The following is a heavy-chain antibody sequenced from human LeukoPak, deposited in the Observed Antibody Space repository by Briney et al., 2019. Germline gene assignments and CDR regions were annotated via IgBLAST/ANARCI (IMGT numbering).Heavy chain of an antibody. CDR1: GFTFSSYA. CDR3: ARHDFWSGPHP. V-gene: IGHV3-30-3*01. J-gene: IGHJ4*02. Sequence: GRSLRLSCAASGFTFSSYAMHWVRQAPGKGLEWVAVISYDGSNKYYADSVKGRFTISRDNSKNTLNLQMNSLRAEDTAVYYCARHDFWSGPHPWGQGTLVTVSS. CDR2: ISYDGSNK. D-gene: IGHD3-3*01.